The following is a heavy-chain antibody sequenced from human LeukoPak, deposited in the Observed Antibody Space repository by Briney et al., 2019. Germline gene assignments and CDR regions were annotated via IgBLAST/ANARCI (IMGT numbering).Heavy chain of an antibody. Sequence: PSETLSLTCTVSGGSISSYYWSWIRQPPGKGLEWIGYIYYSGSTNYNPSLKSRVTISVDTSKNQFSLKLSSVTAADTAVYYCARGRAIAADVDYWGQGTLVTVSS. CDR2: IYYSGST. CDR3: ARGRAIAADVDY. J-gene: IGHJ4*02. V-gene: IGHV4-59*01. D-gene: IGHD6-25*01. CDR1: GGSISSYY.